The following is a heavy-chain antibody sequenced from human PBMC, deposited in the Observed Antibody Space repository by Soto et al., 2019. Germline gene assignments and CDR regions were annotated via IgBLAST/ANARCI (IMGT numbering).Heavy chain of an antibody. J-gene: IGHJ6*02. V-gene: IGHV4-59*01. D-gene: IGHD2-2*02. CDR1: GGSISSYY. CDR3: ARDLVVVPAAIGGYYYYYGMDV. CDR2: IYYSGST. Sequence: SETLSLTCTVSGGSISSYYWSWIRQPPGKGLEWIGYIYYSGSTNYNPSLKSRATISVDTSKNQFSLKLSSVTAADTAVYYCARDLVVVPAAIGGYYYYYGMDVWGQGTTVTVSS.